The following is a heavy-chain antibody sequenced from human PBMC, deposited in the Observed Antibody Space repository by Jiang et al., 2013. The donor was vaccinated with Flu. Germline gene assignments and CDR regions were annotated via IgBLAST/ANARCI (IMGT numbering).Heavy chain of an antibody. CDR2: LWHDGSNK. CDR3: ATLRGSSYDTYLADY. D-gene: IGHD3-16*01. J-gene: IGHJ4*02. Sequence: VQLLESGGGVAQPGGSLRLSCVASGFTFNYYRMHWVRQSPGKGLEWVASLWHDGSNKFYADSVRGRFTISRDNSRNTLYLEMNSLRPEDTAVYYCATLRGSSYDTYLADYWGQGTLVTVSS. CDR1: GFTFNYYR. V-gene: IGHV3-30*02.